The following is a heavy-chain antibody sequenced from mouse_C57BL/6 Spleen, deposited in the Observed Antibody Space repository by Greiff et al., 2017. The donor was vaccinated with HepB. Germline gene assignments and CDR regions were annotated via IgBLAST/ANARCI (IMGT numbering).Heavy chain of an antibody. Sequence: EVQRVESGGGLVKPGGSLKLSCAASGFTFSDYGMHWVRQAPEKGLEWVAYISSGSSTIYYADTVKGRFTISRDNAKNTLFLQMTSLRSEDTAMYYCARKDIYYDYDVNAMDYWGQGTSVTVSS. J-gene: IGHJ4*01. CDR3: ARKDIYYDYDVNAMDY. CDR2: ISSGSSTI. D-gene: IGHD2-4*01. CDR1: GFTFSDYG. V-gene: IGHV5-17*01.